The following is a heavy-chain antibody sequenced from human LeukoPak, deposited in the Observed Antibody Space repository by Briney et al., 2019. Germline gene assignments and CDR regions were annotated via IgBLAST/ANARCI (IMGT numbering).Heavy chain of an antibody. CDR2: IKQDGSEK. CDR1: GFTFSSYW. CDR3: ARAGGPIVGATGAFDI. Sequence: GGSLRLSCAASGFTFSSYWMSWVRQAPGKGLEWVANIKQDGSEKYYVDSVKGRFTISRDNAKNSLYLQMNSLRAEDTAVYYCARAGGPIVGATGAFDIWGQGTMVTVSS. D-gene: IGHD1-26*01. J-gene: IGHJ3*02. V-gene: IGHV3-7*01.